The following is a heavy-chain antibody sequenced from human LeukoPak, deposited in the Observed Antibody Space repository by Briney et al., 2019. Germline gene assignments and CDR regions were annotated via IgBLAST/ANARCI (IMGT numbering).Heavy chain of an antibody. Sequence: GGSLRLSCASSGFTFSTYWMSWVRQAPGKGLEWVANINQDGSEKYYVDSVKGRFTISRDNAKNSLYLHMNSLRAEDTATYYCARDRVWTVLYWGQGTQVTVSS. D-gene: IGHD6-13*01. CDR3: ARDRVWTVLY. V-gene: IGHV3-7*01. J-gene: IGHJ4*02. CDR1: GFTFSTYW. CDR2: INQDGSEK.